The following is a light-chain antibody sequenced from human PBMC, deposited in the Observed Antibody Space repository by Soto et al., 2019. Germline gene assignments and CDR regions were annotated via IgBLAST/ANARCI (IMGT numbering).Light chain of an antibody. CDR3: QQRSKWPPT. CDR1: QSITKY. CDR2: DSS. V-gene: IGKV3-11*01. Sequence: EIVLTQSPTTLSLSPGERATLSCRASQSITKYLAWYQQKPGQVPRLLIYDSSNRATGIPARFSGSGSGTDFTLTISSLEPEDFAVYYCQQRSKWPPTFGGGTKVEIK. J-gene: IGKJ4*01.